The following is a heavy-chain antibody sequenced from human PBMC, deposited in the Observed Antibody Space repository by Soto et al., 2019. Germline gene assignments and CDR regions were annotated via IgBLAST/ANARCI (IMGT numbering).Heavy chain of an antibody. J-gene: IGHJ3*02. V-gene: IGHV4-39*02. CDR2: IYYSGYA. D-gene: IGHD2-15*01. CDR3: ARLSSGAFDI. Sequence: QLQLQESGPGLVKPSETLSLTCTVSGGSISSSTYYWGWLRQSPGKGLEWIVTIYYSGYAYYNPSLMNRVTISVDTAKNHFSLRLDPVTAADTAVFYCARLSSGAFDIWGQGTMVTVSS. CDR1: GGSISSSTYY.